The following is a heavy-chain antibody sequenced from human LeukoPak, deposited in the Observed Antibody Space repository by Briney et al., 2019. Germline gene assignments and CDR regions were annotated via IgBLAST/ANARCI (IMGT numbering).Heavy chain of an antibody. CDR2: IYYSGST. CDR3: ARGGDYYDSSGYLLRYYYYYMDV. J-gene: IGHJ6*03. Sequence: SETLSLTCTVSGGSISSYYWSWIRQPPGQGLEWIGYIYYSGSTNYNPSLKSRVTISVDTSKNQFSLKLSSVTAAGTAVYYCARGGDYYDSSGYLLRYYYYYMDVWGRGTTVTVSS. CDR1: GGSISSYY. V-gene: IGHV4-59*01. D-gene: IGHD3-22*01.